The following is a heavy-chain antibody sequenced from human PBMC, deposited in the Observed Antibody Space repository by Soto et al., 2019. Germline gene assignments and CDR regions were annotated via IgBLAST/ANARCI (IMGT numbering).Heavy chain of an antibody. CDR2: IYPGDSDT. Sequence: GESLKISCKGSGYSFTSYWIGWVRQMPGKGLEWMGIIYPGDSDTRYSPSFQGQVTISADKSISTAYLQWSSLKASDTAMYYCARLYDYGEYYLSHDAFDIWGQGTMLTVSS. V-gene: IGHV5-51*01. CDR3: ARLYDYGEYYLSHDAFDI. J-gene: IGHJ3*02. CDR1: GYSFTSYW. D-gene: IGHD4-17*01.